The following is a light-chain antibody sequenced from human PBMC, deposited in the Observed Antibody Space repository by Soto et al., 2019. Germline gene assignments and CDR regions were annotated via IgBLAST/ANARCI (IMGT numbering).Light chain of an antibody. J-gene: IGKJ2*01. CDR3: KQYNDWPQT. V-gene: IGKV3-15*01. CDR2: DAS. Sequence: EIVMTQSPATLSVSPGERATLSCRVSQSVSNNVAWYQQKPGQAPRLLIYDASTRATGIPARFSGSGSGTEFTITISSLQSEDFAVYYCKQYNDWPQTFGQGTKLEIK. CDR1: QSVSNN.